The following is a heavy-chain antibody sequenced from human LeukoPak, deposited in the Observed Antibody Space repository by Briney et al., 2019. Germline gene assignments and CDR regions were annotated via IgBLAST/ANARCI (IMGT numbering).Heavy chain of an antibody. V-gene: IGHV3-11*01. D-gene: IGHD2-2*01. CDR1: GFTFSDYY. CDR2: ISSSGSTI. CDR3: ARSYCSSTSCFHYYYYGMDV. Sequence: GSLRLSCAASGFTFSDYYMSWIRPAPGKGLEWVSYISSSGSTIYYADSVKGRFTISRDNAKNSLYLQMNSLRAEDTAVYYCARSYCSSTSCFHYYYYGMDVWGQGTTVTVSS. J-gene: IGHJ6*02.